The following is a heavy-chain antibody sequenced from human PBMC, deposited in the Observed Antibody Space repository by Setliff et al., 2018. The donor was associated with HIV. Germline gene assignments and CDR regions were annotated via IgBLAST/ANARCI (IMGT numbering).Heavy chain of an antibody. Sequence: SETLSLTCTVSGGSISGHYWSWIRQPPGKELEWIASMVYTGGTNYNPSLKSRVTISVDTSTNQFSLKLSSVTAADTAVYYCARGRRSSGWYVYHWGQGTLVTVSS. CDR3: ARGRRSSGWYVYH. D-gene: IGHD6-19*01. CDR2: MVYTGGT. J-gene: IGHJ4*02. V-gene: IGHV4-59*08. CDR1: GGSISGHY.